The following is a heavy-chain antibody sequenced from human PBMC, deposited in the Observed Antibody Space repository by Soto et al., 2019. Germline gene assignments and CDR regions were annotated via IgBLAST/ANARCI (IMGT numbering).Heavy chain of an antibody. CDR2: IWYDGSNK. CDR3: ARGRVGFGEPTGKSGDY. J-gene: IGHJ4*02. CDR1: GFTFSSYG. D-gene: IGHD3-10*01. Sequence: SLRLSCAASGFTFSSYGMHWVRQAPGKGLEWVAVIWYDGSNKYYADSVKGRFTISRDNSKNTLYLQMNSLRAEDTAVYYCARGRVGFGEPTGKSGDYWGQGTLVTVSS. V-gene: IGHV3-33*01.